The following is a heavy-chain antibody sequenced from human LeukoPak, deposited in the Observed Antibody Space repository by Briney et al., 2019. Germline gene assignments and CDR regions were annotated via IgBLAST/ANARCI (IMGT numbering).Heavy chain of an antibody. J-gene: IGHJ4*02. D-gene: IGHD3-3*01. CDR1: GFTVSSNY. V-gene: IGHV3-66*02. CDR3: ARASYTNDFWSGYYDFDY. Sequence: GGSLRLSCAASGFTVSSNYMSWVRQAPGKGLEWVSVIYSDGSTYYADSVKGRFTISRDNSKNTLYLQMNSLRAEDTAVYYCARASYTNDFWSGYYDFDYWGQGTLVTVSS. CDR2: IYSDGST.